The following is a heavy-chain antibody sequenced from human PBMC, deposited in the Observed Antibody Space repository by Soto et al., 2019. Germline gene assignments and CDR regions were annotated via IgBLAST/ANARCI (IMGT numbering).Heavy chain of an antibody. CDR3: ARDNGMAGSFDP. CDR2: ISFSSSTI. D-gene: IGHD2-8*01. Sequence: PGGSLRLSCAASGFIFSTYSMNWVRQAPGKGLEWVSYISFSSSTIFYADSVRGRFTISRDNAKNSLYLQMNTLRDEDTAVYYCARDNGMAGSFDPWGQGTLVTVS. CDR1: GFIFSTYS. V-gene: IGHV3-48*02. J-gene: IGHJ5*02.